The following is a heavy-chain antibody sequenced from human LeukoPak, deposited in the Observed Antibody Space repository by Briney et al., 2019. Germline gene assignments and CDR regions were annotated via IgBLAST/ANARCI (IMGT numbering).Heavy chain of an antibody. CDR2: IIPIFGTA. D-gene: IGHD3-10*01. CDR1: GYTFTGYY. Sequence: GPSVKVSCKASGYTFTGYYMHWVRQAPGQGLEWMGGIIPIFGTANYAQKFQGRVTITTDESTSTAYMELSSLRSEDTAVYYCARVVTYGSGSDYWFDPWGQGTLVTVSS. J-gene: IGHJ5*02. CDR3: ARVVTYGSGSDYWFDP. V-gene: IGHV1-69*05.